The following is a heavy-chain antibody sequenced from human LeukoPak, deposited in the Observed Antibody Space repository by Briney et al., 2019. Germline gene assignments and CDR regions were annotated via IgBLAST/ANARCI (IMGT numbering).Heavy chain of an antibody. CDR2: IIPIFGTA. CDR1: GGTFSSYA. Sequence: GASVKVSCKASGGTFSSYAISWVRQAPGQGLEWMGGIIPIFGTANYAQKFQGRVTITADESTSTAYMELSRLRSDDTAVYYCARVLIQYSGSPGLPHYWGQGTLVTVSS. J-gene: IGHJ4*02. D-gene: IGHD1-26*01. CDR3: ARVLIQYSGSPGLPHY. V-gene: IGHV1-69*13.